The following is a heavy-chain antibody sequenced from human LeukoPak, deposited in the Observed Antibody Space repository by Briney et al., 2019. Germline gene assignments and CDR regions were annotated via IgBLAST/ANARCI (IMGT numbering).Heavy chain of an antibody. D-gene: IGHD3-22*01. V-gene: IGHV3-23*01. CDR3: AKFTFYYDSGGYYDSHY. CDR2: IGGSGGST. CDR1: GFTFSSYA. J-gene: IGHJ4*02. Sequence: GGSLRLSCSASGFTFSSYAMSWVRQAPGKGLEWVSSIGGSGGSTYYADSVKGRFTISRDNSKNTLYLQMNSLRAEDTAVYYCAKFTFYYDSGGYYDSHYWGQGTLVTVSS.